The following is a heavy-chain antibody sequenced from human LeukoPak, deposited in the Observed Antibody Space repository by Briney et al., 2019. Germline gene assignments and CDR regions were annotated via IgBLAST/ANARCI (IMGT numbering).Heavy chain of an antibody. CDR3: ARLMVRGVIRQYNWFDP. D-gene: IGHD3-10*01. CDR1: GGSFSGYY. Sequence: PSETLSLTRAVYGGSFSGYYWSWIRQPPGKGLEWIGEINHSGSTNYNPSLKSRVTISVDTSKNQFSLKLSSVTAADTAVYYCARLMVRGVIRQYNWFDPWGQGTLVTVSS. J-gene: IGHJ5*02. V-gene: IGHV4-34*01. CDR2: INHSGST.